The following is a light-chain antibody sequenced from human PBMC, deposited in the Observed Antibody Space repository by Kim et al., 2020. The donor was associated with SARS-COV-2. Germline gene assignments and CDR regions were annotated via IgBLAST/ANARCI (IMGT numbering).Light chain of an antibody. J-gene: IGKJ2*01. CDR1: QSLLHSNGYYY. CDR3: MQTLLTPRT. Sequence: DIVMTQSPLSLPVTPGEPASISCRSSQSLLHSNGYYYLDWYLQKPGQSPQLLIYLGSNRASGVPDRFSGSVSGTDSTLKISRVEAEDVGVYYCMQTLLTPRTFGQGTKLEI. V-gene: IGKV2-28*01. CDR2: LGS.